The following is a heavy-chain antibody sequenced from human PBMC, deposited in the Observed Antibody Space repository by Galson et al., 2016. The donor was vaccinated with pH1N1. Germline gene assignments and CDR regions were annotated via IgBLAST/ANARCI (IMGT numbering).Heavy chain of an antibody. CDR3: ARAIGSSSPY. Sequence: SLRLSCAASGFIFTGYSMNWVRQAPGKGLEWVSSISGGSFHIYYADSVKGRFSISRDNAKNSLYLQMNSLRAEDTAVYYCARAIGSSSPYWGQGALVTVSS. J-gene: IGHJ4*02. D-gene: IGHD6-6*01. V-gene: IGHV3-21*01. CDR2: ISGGSFHI. CDR1: GFIFTGYS.